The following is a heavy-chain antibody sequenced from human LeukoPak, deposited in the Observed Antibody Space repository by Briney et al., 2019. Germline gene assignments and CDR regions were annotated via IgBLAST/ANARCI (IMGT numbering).Heavy chain of an antibody. V-gene: IGHV4-39*01. CDR3: ARQVVAVAGTGYFDY. CDR2: IYYSGST. CDR1: GGSIRSSSYY. D-gene: IGHD6-19*01. J-gene: IGHJ4*02. Sequence: SETLSLTCTVSGGSIRSSSYYWGWIRQPPGKGLEWIVSIYYSGSTYYNASLKSRGTISVDTSKNQFSLKLNSVTAADTAVYFCARQVVAVAGTGYFDYWGQGTLVTVSS.